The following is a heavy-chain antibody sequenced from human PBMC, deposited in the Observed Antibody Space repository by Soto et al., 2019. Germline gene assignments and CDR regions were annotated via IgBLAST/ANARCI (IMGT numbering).Heavy chain of an antibody. CDR3: ARTKCSGGSCYSWSLVY. CDR1: GGSITTGGYY. CDR2: RYYSEST. Sequence: PSETLSLTCTVSGGSITTGGYYWSWIRQLPEKGLEWIGHRYYSESTYYNPSLKSRVSISLDTSKNQFSLKLSFVTAADTAMYYCARTKCSGGSCYSWSLVYWGQGTPGTVS. D-gene: IGHD2-15*01. J-gene: IGHJ4*02. V-gene: IGHV4-31*03.